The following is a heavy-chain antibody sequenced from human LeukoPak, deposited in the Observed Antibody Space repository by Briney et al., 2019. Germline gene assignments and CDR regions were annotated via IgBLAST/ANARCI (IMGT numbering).Heavy chain of an antibody. D-gene: IGHD6-19*01. CDR3: ARVGQWLAEYYFDY. CDR2: INWNGGST. CDR1: GFTFDGYG. J-gene: IGHJ4*02. V-gene: IGHV3-20*04. Sequence: GGSLRLSCAASGFTFDGYGMSWVRQAPGKGLEWVSGINWNGGSTGYADSVKGRFTISRDNAKNSLYLQMNSLRAEDTALYYCARVGQWLAEYYFDYWGQGTLVTVSS.